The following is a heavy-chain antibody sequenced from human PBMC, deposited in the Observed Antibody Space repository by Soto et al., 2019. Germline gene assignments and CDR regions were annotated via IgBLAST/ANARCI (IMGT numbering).Heavy chain of an antibody. J-gene: IGHJ4*02. Sequence: QVQLVQSGAEVKKPGASVKVSCKASGYTFTVYDMHWVRQAPGQGLEWMGWINPNSGGTNYAQQFQGWVTMTRDTSIITAYMELSRLRSDDTAVYYCARGGAAVGIAVAGTGGEFDYWGQGTLVTVSS. CDR2: INPNSGGT. CDR3: ARGGAAVGIAVAGTGGEFDY. D-gene: IGHD6-19*01. V-gene: IGHV1-2*04. CDR1: GYTFTVYD.